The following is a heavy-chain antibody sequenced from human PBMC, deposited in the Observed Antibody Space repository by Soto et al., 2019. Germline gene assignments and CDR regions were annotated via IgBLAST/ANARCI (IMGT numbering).Heavy chain of an antibody. Sequence: EVHLVESGGGLVKPGGSLRLSCAASGFTFSSYLMXWVRXAPGKGLEWVSAISGSSSYIYYTDSVRGRFTISRDNAKXXXXXXXXXXXXXXXXXXXXXXXXXXXLPGFDYWGQGILVTVSS. V-gene: IGHV3-21*01. J-gene: IGHJ4*02. CDR2: ISGSSSYI. CDR1: GFTFSSYL. CDR3: XXXXXXXLPGFDY.